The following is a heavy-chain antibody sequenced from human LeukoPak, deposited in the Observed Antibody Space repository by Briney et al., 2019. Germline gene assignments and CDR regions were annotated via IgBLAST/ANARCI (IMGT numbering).Heavy chain of an antibody. CDR2: LSWNGATI. V-gene: IGHV3-9*01. CDR1: GFTFHNYA. J-gene: IGHJ4*02. D-gene: IGHD3-3*02. Sequence: PGGSLRLSCEVSGFTFHNYAMHWVRQAPGKGLEWVSGLSWNGATIGYADSVKGRFTISRDNAKNSLFLQMNSLRAEDTAVYYCAREVGIDYGDYWGQGTLVTVSS. CDR3: AREVGIDYGDY.